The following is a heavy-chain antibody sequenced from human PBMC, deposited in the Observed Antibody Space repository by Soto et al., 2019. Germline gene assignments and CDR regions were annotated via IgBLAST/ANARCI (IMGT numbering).Heavy chain of an antibody. V-gene: IGHV1-46*01. D-gene: IGHD3-10*01. CDR2: INPSGGST. Sequence: ASVKVSCKSSGYTFTSYDMHWVRQAPGQGLEWMGIINPSGGSTSYAQKFQGRVTMTRDTSTSTAYMELSSLRSEDTAVYYCARDLAIWFGELSLYYYGMDVWGQGTTVTVSS. J-gene: IGHJ6*02. CDR3: ARDLAIWFGELSLYYYGMDV. CDR1: GYTFTSYD.